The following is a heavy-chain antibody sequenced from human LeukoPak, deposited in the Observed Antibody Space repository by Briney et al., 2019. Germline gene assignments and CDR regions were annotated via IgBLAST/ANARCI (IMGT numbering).Heavy chain of an antibody. CDR1: XGXXXXXY. V-gene: IGHV4-59*01. CDR2: IYYSGST. Sequence: XLSLTCTXXXGXXXXXYWXXXRQPPXXXLXXVGYIYYSGSTYYNPSLRSRVTISVDTSKNQFSLKLSSVTAADTAMYYCARFGSLREPIHDYWGQGTLVTVSS. D-gene: IGHD3-16*01. J-gene: IGHJ4*02. CDR3: ARFGSLREPIHDY.